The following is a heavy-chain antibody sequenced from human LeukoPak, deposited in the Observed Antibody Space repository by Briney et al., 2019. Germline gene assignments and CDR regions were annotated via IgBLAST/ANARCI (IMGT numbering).Heavy chain of an antibody. CDR3: ASSRGFYSGSTDNWFDP. D-gene: IGHD1-26*01. Sequence: GGSLRLSCAVSGFTFDDYAMHWVRQVPGKGLEWVSGINWNSDSIGYADSVKGRFTTSRDNAKNSLYLQMNSLRAEDTAVYYCASSRGFYSGSTDNWFDPWGQGTLVTVSS. V-gene: IGHV3-9*01. J-gene: IGHJ5*02. CDR2: INWNSDSI. CDR1: GFTFDDYA.